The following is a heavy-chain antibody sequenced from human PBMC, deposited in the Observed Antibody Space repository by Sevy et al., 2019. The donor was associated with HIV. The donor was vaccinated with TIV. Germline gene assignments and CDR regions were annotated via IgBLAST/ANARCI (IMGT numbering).Heavy chain of an antibody. CDR1: GGSLSGYY. V-gene: IGHV4-59*08. J-gene: IGHJ3*02. Sequence: SETQSLTCTVSGGSLSGYYCTWIRQSPGRGLEWIGYIYYSRSPNYNPSLKGRVTISLDTSKNQFSLNLTSVTAADTAVYYCARHGDYGDSPDAFDIWGQGTMVTVSS. CDR3: ARHGDYGDSPDAFDI. D-gene: IGHD4-17*01. CDR2: IYYSRSP.